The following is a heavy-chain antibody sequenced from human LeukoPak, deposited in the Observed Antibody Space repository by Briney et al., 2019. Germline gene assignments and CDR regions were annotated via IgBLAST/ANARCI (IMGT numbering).Heavy chain of an antibody. D-gene: IGHD2-15*01. Sequence: QAGGSLRLSCAASGFTFSSYSMNWVRQAPGKGLEWVSYISSSSSTIYYADSVKGRFTISRDNAKNSLYLQMNSLRAEDTAVYYCARVGYCSGGSCYSKGAYDAFDIWGQGTMVTVSS. J-gene: IGHJ3*02. V-gene: IGHV3-48*04. CDR2: ISSSSSTI. CDR1: GFTFSSYS. CDR3: ARVGYCSGGSCYSKGAYDAFDI.